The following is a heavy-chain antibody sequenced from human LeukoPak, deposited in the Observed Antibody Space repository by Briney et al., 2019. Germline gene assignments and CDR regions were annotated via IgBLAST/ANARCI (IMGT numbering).Heavy chain of an antibody. V-gene: IGHV3-66*01. CDR3: AREPLDSGSYSTRYYGMDV. J-gene: IGHJ6*02. CDR2: IYSGGST. D-gene: IGHD1-26*01. CDR1: GFTVSSNY. Sequence: GGSLRLSCAASGFTVSSNYMSWVRQAPGKGLEWVSVIYSGGSTYYADSVKGRFTISRDNSKNALYLQMNSLRAEDTAVYYCAREPLDSGSYSTRYYGMDVWGQGTTVTVSS.